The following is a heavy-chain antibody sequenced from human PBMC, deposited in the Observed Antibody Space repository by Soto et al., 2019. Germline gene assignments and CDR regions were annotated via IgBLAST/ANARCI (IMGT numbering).Heavy chain of an antibody. V-gene: IGHV3-7*01. CDR3: ARLGLGYCSGGSCLQALYYFDY. CDR1: GFTFSSYW. D-gene: IGHD2-15*01. Sequence: EVQLVESGGGLVQPGGSLRLSCAASGFTFSSYWMSWVRQAPGKGLEWVANIKQDGSDKYYVDSVKGRFTISRDNAKNSLYLQMNSLRAEDTAVYYCARLGLGYCSGGSCLQALYYFDYWGQGTLVTVSS. CDR2: IKQDGSDK. J-gene: IGHJ4*02.